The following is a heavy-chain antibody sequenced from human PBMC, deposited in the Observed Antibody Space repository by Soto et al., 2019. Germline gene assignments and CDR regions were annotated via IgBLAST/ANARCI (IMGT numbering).Heavy chain of an antibody. CDR3: PHRRVKGDILTGYYDVLDI. V-gene: IGHV2-5*02. J-gene: IGHJ3*02. Sequence: SGHTLVNHTQTLTLTCNFSGFSLTTRGVGVGWIRQPPGKALGWLALMYWDDDQRYSPSLKSRLTITKDTSKNQVVLTMTNMDPVDTSTYYSPHRRVKGDILTGYYDVLDIWGQGTMVTVSS. D-gene: IGHD3-9*01. CDR2: MYWDDDQ. CDR1: GFSLTTRGVG.